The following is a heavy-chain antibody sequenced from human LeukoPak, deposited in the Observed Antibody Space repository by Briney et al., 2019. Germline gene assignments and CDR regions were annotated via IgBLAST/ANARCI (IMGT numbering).Heavy chain of an antibody. V-gene: IGHV3-9*01. D-gene: IGHD5-24*01. CDR3: AKAARDAADAFDI. J-gene: IGHJ3*02. CDR1: GFTFDDYA. Sequence: GRSLRLSCAASGFTFDDYAMHWVRQAPGKGLEWVSGISWNSGSIGYADSVKGRFTISRDNAKNSLYLRMNSLRAEDTALYYCAKAARDAADAFDIWGQGTMATVSS. CDR2: ISWNSGSI.